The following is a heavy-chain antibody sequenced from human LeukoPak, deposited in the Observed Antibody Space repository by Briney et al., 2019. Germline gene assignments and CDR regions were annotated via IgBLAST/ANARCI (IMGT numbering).Heavy chain of an antibody. V-gene: IGHV1-2*02. D-gene: IGHD6-13*01. Sequence: ASVKVSCKASGYTFSGYYIHWVRQAPGRGLEWVGWINARNGDTNYAQKFQGRVILTRDTSITTSYMEVISLTSDDTAVYYCARASLASAGTRFWGQGTLAIVSS. CDR2: INARNGDT. CDR1: GYTFSGYY. J-gene: IGHJ1*01. CDR3: ARASLASAGTRF.